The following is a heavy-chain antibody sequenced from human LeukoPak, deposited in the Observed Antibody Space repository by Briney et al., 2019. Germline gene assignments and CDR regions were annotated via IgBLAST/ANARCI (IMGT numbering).Heavy chain of an antibody. CDR2: IYYSGST. CDR3: ASAHYDYVWGSYRPFDY. CDR1: GGSVSSGSYY. Sequence: SETLSLTCTVSGGSVSSGSYYWSWIRQPPGKGLEWIGYIYYSGSTNYNPSLKSRVTISVDTSKNQFSLKLSSVTAADTAVYYCASAHYDYVWGSYRPFDYWGQGTLVTISS. J-gene: IGHJ4*02. D-gene: IGHD3-16*02. V-gene: IGHV4-61*01.